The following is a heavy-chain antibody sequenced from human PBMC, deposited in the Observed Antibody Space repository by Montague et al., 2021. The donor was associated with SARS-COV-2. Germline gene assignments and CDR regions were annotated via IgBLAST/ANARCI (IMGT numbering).Heavy chain of an antibody. D-gene: IGHD4-23*01. CDR3: AKASRGYGGDFDA. V-gene: IGHV4-59*02. CDR2: IFYSGST. Sequence: SETLSLTCSVSGDSVNRNYWSWVRQPPGKGLEWLGYIFYSGSTYNPPLNSRVTMSLDTSKNHLSLILISVTAADTAAYYCAKASRGYGGDFDAWGQGTLVIVSS. J-gene: IGHJ4*02. CDR1: GDSVNRNY.